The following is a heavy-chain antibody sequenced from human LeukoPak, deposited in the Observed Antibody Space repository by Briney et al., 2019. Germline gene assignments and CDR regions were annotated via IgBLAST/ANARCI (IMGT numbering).Heavy chain of an antibody. J-gene: IGHJ4*02. CDR3: ATDLGYCSSTTCDTFDY. D-gene: IGHD2-2*01. CDR1: GYTFTSSG. CDR2: ISTHDVNT. V-gene: IGHV1-18*01. Sequence: ASVEVSCKASGYTFTSSGIRWVRQAPGQGLEWMGWISTHDVNTKYAQKLQGRVTLTTDTSTSTAYMELRGLRSDDTAVYYCATDLGYCSSTTCDTFDYWGQGTLVTVSS.